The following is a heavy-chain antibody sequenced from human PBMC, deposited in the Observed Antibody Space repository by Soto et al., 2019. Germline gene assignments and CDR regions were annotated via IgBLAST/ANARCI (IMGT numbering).Heavy chain of an antibody. CDR2: ISYDGSEK. V-gene: IGHV3-30*18. Sequence: QEQLVESGGGVVLPGRSLRLSCAASGFTFNTFGMHWVRQAPGKGLEWVAVISYDGSEKYYSDSVRGRFTISRDNSMNTLYLQMNSLRTEDTAVYYCANSPNFYCSSYHCYKYYFDYWGQGTLVTVSS. CDR1: GFTFNTFG. CDR3: ANSPNFYCSSYHCYKYYFDY. D-gene: IGHD2-2*01. J-gene: IGHJ4*02.